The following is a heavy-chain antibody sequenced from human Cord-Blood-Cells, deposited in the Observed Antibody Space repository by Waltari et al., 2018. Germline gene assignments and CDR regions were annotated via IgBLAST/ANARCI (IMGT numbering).Heavy chain of an antibody. D-gene: IGHD2-2*01. J-gene: IGHJ5*02. CDR1: GGSFRGYY. CDR3: ARGLVVPAANWFDP. CDR2: INHSGST. V-gene: IGHV4-34*01. Sequence: VQLQQWGAGLLQPSETLSLTCAVYGGSFRGYYWSWIRQPPGKGLEWIGEINHSGSTNYNPSLKSRVTISVDTSKNQFSLKRSSVTAADTAVYYCARGLVVPAANWFDPWGQGTLVTVSS.